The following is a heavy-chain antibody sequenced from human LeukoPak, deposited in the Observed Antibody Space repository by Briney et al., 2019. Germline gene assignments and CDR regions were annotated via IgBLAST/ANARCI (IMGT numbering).Heavy chain of an antibody. V-gene: IGHV4-39*01. J-gene: IGHJ4*02. CDR1: GGSISSSSYY. Sequence: SETLSLPCTVSGGSISSSSYYWGWIRQPPGKGLEWIGSIYYSGSTYYNPSLKSRVTISVDTSKNQFSLKLSSVTAADTAVYYCASDPNYYDSSGFDYWGQGTLVTVSS. D-gene: IGHD3-22*01. CDR2: IYYSGST. CDR3: ASDPNYYDSSGFDY.